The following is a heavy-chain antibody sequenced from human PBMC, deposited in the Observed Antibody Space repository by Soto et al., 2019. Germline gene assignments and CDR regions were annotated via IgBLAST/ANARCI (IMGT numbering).Heavy chain of an antibody. CDR3: ARGRMGQDFDY. CDR2: IIPILGIA. D-gene: IGHD1-26*01. V-gene: IGHV1-69*02. J-gene: IGHJ4*02. CDR1: GGTFSSYT. Sequence: QVQLVQSGAEVKKPGSSVKVSCKASGGTFSSYTISWVRQAPGQGLEWMGRIIPILGIANYAQKFQGRVTITADKSTSTAYIELSSLRSEDTAVYYCARGRMGQDFDYWGQGTLVTVSS.